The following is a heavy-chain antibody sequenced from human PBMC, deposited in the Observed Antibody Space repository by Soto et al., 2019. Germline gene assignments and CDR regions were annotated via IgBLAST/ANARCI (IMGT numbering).Heavy chain of an antibody. CDR2: TYYRSKWYN. D-gene: IGHD1-26*01. V-gene: IGHV6-1*01. CDR1: GDSVSSNSAA. J-gene: IGHJ4*02. Sequence: SQTLSLTCAISGDSVSSNSAAWNWIRQSPSRGLEWLGRTYYRSKWYNDYAVSVKSRITINPDTSKNQFSLQLNSVTPGDTAVYYCARNPIVVGATGDFDDWGQGTLVTVSS. CDR3: ARNPIVVGATGDFDD.